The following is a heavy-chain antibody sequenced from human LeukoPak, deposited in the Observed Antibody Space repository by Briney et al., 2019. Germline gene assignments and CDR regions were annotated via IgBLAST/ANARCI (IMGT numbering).Heavy chain of an antibody. D-gene: IGHD2-2*01. CDR1: GGSISSHY. V-gene: IGHV4-59*11. CDR2: IYYSGST. Sequence: SETLSLTCTVSGGSISSHYWSWIRQPPGKGLEWIGYIYYSGSTNYNPSLKSRVTISVDTSKNQFSLKLSSVTAADTAVYYCARTSRRFGWFDPWGQGTLVTVSS. CDR3: ARTSRRFGWFDP. J-gene: IGHJ5*02.